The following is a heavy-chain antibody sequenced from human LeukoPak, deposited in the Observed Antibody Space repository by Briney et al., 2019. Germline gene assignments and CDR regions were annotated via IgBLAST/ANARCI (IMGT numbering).Heavy chain of an antibody. CDR2: VYYSGGA. Sequence: PSETLSLTCTVSGGSISTYYWSWIRQSPGKGLEWIGYVYYSGGANYNPSLKSRVTISVDTSKNQFSLKLSSVTAADTAVYYCARGSYGTDGMDVWGQGTTVTVSS. V-gene: IGHV4-59*12. D-gene: IGHD5-18*01. CDR3: ARGSYGTDGMDV. J-gene: IGHJ6*02. CDR1: GGSISTYY.